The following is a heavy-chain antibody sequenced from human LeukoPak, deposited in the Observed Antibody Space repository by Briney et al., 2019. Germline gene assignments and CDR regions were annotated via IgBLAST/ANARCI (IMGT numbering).Heavy chain of an antibody. CDR3: ARRDGYSLDY. CDR2: IYSDESLI. V-gene: IGHV5-51*01. Sequence: ESLKISCTASGYSFSKYWIGWVRQTPGKGLEWMGFIYSDESLIRYSPSFEGQVTISADNSINTAYLQWNSLKASDTAMYYCARRDGYSLDYWGQGTLVTVSS. D-gene: IGHD4-4*01. J-gene: IGHJ4*02. CDR1: GYSFSKYW.